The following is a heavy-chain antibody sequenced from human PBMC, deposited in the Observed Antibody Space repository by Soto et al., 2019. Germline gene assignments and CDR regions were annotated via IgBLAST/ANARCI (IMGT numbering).Heavy chain of an antibody. CDR1: GGTFSSYA. Sequence: SVKVSCKASGGTFSSYAISWVRQAPGQGLEWMGGIIPIFGTANYAQRFQGRVTITADESTSTAYMELSSLRSEDTAVYYCARVDGVTVREQLVQSSWFDPWGQGTLVTVSS. D-gene: IGHD6-13*01. J-gene: IGHJ5*02. V-gene: IGHV1-69*13. CDR3: ARVDGVTVREQLVQSSWFDP. CDR2: IIPIFGTA.